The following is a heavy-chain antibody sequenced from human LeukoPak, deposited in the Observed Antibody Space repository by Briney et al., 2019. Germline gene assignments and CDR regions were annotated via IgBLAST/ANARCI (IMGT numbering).Heavy chain of an antibody. CDR3: ARHYGP. D-gene: IGHD3-10*01. J-gene: IGHJ5*02. Sequence: WVRQPPGKGLEWIASMLYSGNTYYNPSLKSRVTISVDTSKNQFFLRLSSVTAADTTVYYCARHYGPWGQGTLVTVSS. V-gene: IGHV4-39*01. CDR2: MLYSGNT.